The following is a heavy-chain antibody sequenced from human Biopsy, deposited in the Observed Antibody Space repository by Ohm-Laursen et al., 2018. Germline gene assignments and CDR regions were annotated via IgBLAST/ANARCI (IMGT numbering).Heavy chain of an antibody. CDR2: ISSTGNST. CDR3: AKDRRTMRVWYFDL. J-gene: IGHJ2*01. V-gene: IGHV3-23*01. D-gene: IGHD4/OR15-4a*01. Sequence: GSLRLSCAASGFTFATYGMSWVRQAPGKGLAWVSGISSTGNSTYYADSVKGRFTISRDNSKNTLYLQLNSLRVEDTALYYCAKDRRTMRVWYFDLWGRGTLVTVSS. CDR1: GFTFATYG.